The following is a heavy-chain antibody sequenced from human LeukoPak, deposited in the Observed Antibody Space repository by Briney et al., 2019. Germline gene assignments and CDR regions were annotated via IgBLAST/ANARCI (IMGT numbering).Heavy chain of an antibody. CDR3: TKAPYSSGWYAGY. CDR1: GFTFSNAW. Sequence: GGTLRLSCAASGFTFSNAWMSWVRQAQGQGLELVGRIKSKTDGGTTDYAAPVKGRFTISRDDSKNTLYLQMNSLKTEDTAVYYCTKAPYSSGWYAGYWGQGTLVTVSS. CDR2: IKSKTDGGTT. V-gene: IGHV3-15*01. J-gene: IGHJ4*02. D-gene: IGHD6-19*01.